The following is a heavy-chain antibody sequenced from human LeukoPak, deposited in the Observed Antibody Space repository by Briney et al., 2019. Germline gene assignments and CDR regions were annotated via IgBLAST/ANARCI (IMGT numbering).Heavy chain of an antibody. J-gene: IGHJ4*02. CDR3: ARTTRILGASLVDY. Sequence: GGSLRLSCAASGFYFDYYAMSWVRQPPGQGLEWVSTISGSAITTFYADAVKGRFTTSRDNSQNTLFLQTNSLRADDTAVYHCARTTRILGASLVDYWGQGIQVTVSS. V-gene: IGHV3-23*01. CDR1: GFYFDYYA. CDR2: ISGSAITT. D-gene: IGHD1-26*01.